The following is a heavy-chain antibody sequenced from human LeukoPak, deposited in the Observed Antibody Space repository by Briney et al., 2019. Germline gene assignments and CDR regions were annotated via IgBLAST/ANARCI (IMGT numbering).Heavy chain of an antibody. J-gene: IGHJ5*02. CDR2: TYYRPKWYN. CDR1: GDSVSSNRAA. CDR3: TRAYYYDSSGSLNWFDP. D-gene: IGHD3-22*01. V-gene: IGHV6-1*01. Sequence: SQTLSLTCAISGDSVSSNRAAWTWIRQSPSSGLEWLGRTYYRPKWYNDYAVSVKSRITINPDTSKNQFSLQLNSVTPEDAAVYYCTRAYYYDSSGSLNWFDPWGQGTLVTVSS.